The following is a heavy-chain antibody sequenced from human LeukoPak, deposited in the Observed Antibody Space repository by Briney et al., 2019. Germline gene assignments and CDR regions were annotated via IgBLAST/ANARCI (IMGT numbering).Heavy chain of an antibody. CDR2: IYSGGST. V-gene: IGHV3-66*01. CDR3: ARDLLASDSSGSTDAFDI. D-gene: IGHD3-22*01. CDR1: GFTVSSNY. Sequence: VGSLRLSSAASGFTVSSNYMSWVRQAPGKGLEWVSVIYSGGSTYYADSVKGRFTISRDNSKNTLYLQMNSLRAEDTAVYYCARDLLASDSSGSTDAFDIWGQGTMVTVSS. J-gene: IGHJ3*02.